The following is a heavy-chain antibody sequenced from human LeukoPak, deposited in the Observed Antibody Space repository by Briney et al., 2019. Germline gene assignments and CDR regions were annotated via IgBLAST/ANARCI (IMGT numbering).Heavy chain of an antibody. V-gene: IGHV3-30*02. CDR2: IRYDGSNQ. Sequence: GGSLRLSCAASGFTFSNYGLHWVRQAPGKGLEWVSFIRYDGSNQYYTDSVKGRFTISRDNPKSTLYLQMNSLRTEDTAMYYCAKGAPNLPDYWGQGTLVTVSS. D-gene: IGHD2-8*01. CDR1: GFTFSNYG. J-gene: IGHJ4*02. CDR3: AKGAPNLPDY.